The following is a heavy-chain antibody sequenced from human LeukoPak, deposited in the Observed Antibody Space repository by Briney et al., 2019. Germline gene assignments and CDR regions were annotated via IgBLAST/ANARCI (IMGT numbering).Heavy chain of an antibody. CDR2: IFYSGST. CDR1: SGSISTSNYY. Sequence: SETLSLTCTVSSGSISTSNYYWGWVRQPPGKALEWIGNIFYSGSTYYSPSLKSRVTISLDTSRNQFSLKLSSVTAADTAVYYCAREIGVGATEFDYWGQGTLVTVSS. CDR3: AREIGVGATEFDY. V-gene: IGHV4-39*07. J-gene: IGHJ4*02. D-gene: IGHD1-26*01.